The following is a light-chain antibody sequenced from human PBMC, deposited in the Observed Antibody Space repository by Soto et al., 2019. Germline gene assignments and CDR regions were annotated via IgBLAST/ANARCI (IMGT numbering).Light chain of an antibody. CDR3: QQRSNWPLT. CDR1: QIVSSS. V-gene: IGKV3-11*01. Sequence: ETVLTQSPATLSLSPGERATLSCWASQIVSSSLAWYQQKPGQAPRLLIYDASNRATGIPARFSGSGSVTDFTLTISGLEPEDFAVYYCQQRSNWPLTFGGGTTVEI. CDR2: DAS. J-gene: IGKJ4*01.